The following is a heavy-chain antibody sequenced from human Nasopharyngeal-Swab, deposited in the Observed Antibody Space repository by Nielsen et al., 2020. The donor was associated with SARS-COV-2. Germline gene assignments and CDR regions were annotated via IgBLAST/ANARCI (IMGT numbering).Heavy chain of an antibody. J-gene: IGHJ4*02. CDR3: ARDPRGPDY. D-gene: IGHD6-25*01. CDR2: ISAYNGRT. CDR1: GYSFISYG. V-gene: IGHV1-18*01. Sequence: GSVKAPCKASGYSFISYGISWVRQAPGQGLEWMGWISAYNGRTYYTQKFQGRVSMTTDTSMSTAYMDLRSLRSDDTAVYYCARDPRGPDYWGQGTLVTVSS.